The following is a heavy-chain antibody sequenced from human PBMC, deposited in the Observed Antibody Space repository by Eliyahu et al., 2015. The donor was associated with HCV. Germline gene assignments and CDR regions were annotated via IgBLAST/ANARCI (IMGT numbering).Heavy chain of an antibody. D-gene: IGHD6-19*01. CDR1: XGXITXYX. V-gene: IGHV4-59*01. J-gene: IGHJ5*02. Sequence: QVQLQESGPGLVKPSETLSLTXTVSXGXITXYXWSWXRQPPGKGLEWIGYIHYSGXTNYNPSLKSRVTISLATXKNQFSLNLTSVTAADTAVYYCASGGGGIAVTGTGGWFDPWGQGTLVTVSS. CDR3: ASGGGGIAVTGTGGWFDP. CDR2: IHYSGXT.